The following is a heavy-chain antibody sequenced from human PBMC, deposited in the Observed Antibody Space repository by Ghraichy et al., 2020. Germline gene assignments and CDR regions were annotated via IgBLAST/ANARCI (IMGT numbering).Heavy chain of an antibody. Sequence: GGSLRLSCAASGFTFSSYSMNWVRQAPGKGLEWVSSISSSSSYIYYADSVKGRFTISRDNAKNSLYLQMNSLRAEDTAVYYCARDQYSSGWYDGMDVWGQGTTVTVSS. CDR3: ARDQYSSGWYDGMDV. J-gene: IGHJ6*02. V-gene: IGHV3-21*01. CDR2: ISSSSSYI. CDR1: GFTFSSYS. D-gene: IGHD6-19*01.